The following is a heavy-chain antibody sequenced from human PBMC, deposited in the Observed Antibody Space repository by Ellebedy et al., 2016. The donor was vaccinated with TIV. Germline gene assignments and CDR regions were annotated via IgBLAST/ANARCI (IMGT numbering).Heavy chain of an antibody. Sequence: MPSETLSLTCSVSGASIRGYYWTRIRQPPGKGLEWIGYIHNTGSTNCKPSLKSRVTILLDTSKNQFSLRLRSVTAADTALYYCARQAAGGGLNWYFDLWGRGSLVTVSS. J-gene: IGHJ2*01. CDR3: ARQAAGGGLNWYFDL. V-gene: IGHV4-59*08. CDR2: IHNTGST. CDR1: GASIRGYY. D-gene: IGHD4-23*01.